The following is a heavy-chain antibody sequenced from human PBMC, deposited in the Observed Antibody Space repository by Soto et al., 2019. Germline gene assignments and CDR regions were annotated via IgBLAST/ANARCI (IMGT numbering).Heavy chain of an antibody. CDR3: ARDSSWYLIYYGMDV. CDR1: GYNFTSYG. D-gene: IGHD6-13*01. CDR2: ISTYNGHT. J-gene: IGHJ6*02. Sequence: ASVKVSCKDSGYNFTSYGISWVRQAPGQGREWIGWISTYNGHTNYAQKPQGRVTMTTDTSTSTAYMELRSLRSDDTAVYYCARDSSWYLIYYGMDVWGQGTTVTVS. V-gene: IGHV1-18*04.